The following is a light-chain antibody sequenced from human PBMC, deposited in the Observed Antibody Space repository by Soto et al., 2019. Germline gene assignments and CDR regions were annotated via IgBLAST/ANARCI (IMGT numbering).Light chain of an antibody. Sequence: EIPLIQSPSLLSASIGVRDTITCRASHDISNFLAWYQQKPGKAPKLLIYEASTLQSGVPSRFGGSGPGTEFTHTSTSLQTDAFETYYCQQCFWHCTLGQGTKVEIK. CDR3: QQCFWHCT. CDR1: HDISNF. J-gene: IGKJ1*01. V-gene: IGKV1-9*01. CDR2: EAS.